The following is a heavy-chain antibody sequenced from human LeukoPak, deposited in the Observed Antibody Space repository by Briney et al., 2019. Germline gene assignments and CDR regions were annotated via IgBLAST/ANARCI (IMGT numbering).Heavy chain of an antibody. Sequence: PGGSLRLSCAASGFTFDDYAMHWVRQAPGKGLEWVSGISWNSGSIGYADSVKGRFTISRDNAKNSLYLQMNSLRAEDTAVYYCARGAYSGYFDYWGQGTLVTVSS. CDR1: GFTFDDYA. CDR3: ARGAYSGYFDY. V-gene: IGHV3-9*01. D-gene: IGHD1-26*01. CDR2: ISWNSGSI. J-gene: IGHJ4*02.